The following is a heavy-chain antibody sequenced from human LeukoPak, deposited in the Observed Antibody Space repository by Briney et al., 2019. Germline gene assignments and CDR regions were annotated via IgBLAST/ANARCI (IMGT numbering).Heavy chain of an antibody. CDR1: GGSISSYY. Sequence: SETLSLTCTVSGGSISSYYWSWIRQPPGKGLKWIGYIYYSGSTNYNPSLKSRVTISVDTSKNQFSLKLSSVTAADTAVYYCARALYYYDSSGPRLSAFDIWGQGTMVTVSS. D-gene: IGHD3-22*01. CDR2: IYYSGST. J-gene: IGHJ3*02. V-gene: IGHV4-59*01. CDR3: ARALYYYDSSGPRLSAFDI.